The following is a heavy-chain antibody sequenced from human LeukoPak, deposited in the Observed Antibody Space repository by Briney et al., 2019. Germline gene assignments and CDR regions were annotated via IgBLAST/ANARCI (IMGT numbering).Heavy chain of an antibody. J-gene: IGHJ6*03. CDR2: ISSGSTI. Sequence: GGSLRLSCAASGFTFSDYYMSWIRQAPGKGLEWVSYISSGSTIYYSDSVKGRFTISRDNAKNSLYLQMNSLRAEDTAVYYCARDSTAMDTAMVGEDYYYYMDVWGKGTTVTVSS. CDR3: ARDSTAMDTAMVGEDYYYYMDV. D-gene: IGHD5-18*01. V-gene: IGHV3-11*04. CDR1: GFTFSDYY.